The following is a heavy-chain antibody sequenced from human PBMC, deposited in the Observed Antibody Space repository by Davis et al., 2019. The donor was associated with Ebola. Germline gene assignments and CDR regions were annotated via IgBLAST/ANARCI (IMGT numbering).Heavy chain of an antibody. D-gene: IGHD2-2*01. Sequence: SETLSLTCAVSGGSISSSNWWSWVRQPPGKGLEWIGEIYHSGSTNYNPSLKSRVTISVDTSKNQFSLKLSSVTAADTAVYYCARRGYCSSSSCHSDYWGQGTLVTVSS. CDR1: GGSISSSNW. V-gene: IGHV4-4*02. CDR2: IYHSGST. CDR3: ARRGYCSSSSCHSDY. J-gene: IGHJ4*02.